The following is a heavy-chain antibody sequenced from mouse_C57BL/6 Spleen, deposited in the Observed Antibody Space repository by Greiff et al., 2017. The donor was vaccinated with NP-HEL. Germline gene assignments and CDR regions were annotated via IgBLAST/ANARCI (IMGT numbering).Heavy chain of an antibody. CDR2: INTNNGGT. CDR3: ARDGGQLRLRRYFDY. CDR1: GYTFSDYN. V-gene: IGHV1-22*01. Sequence: EVQLQQSGPELVKPGASVKMSCTASGYTFSDYNMHWVQQSPGKSLEWIGYINTNNGGTSYNQKFKGKATLTVNKSSSTASMELRSLTSADAAVYYCARDGGQLRLRRYFDYWGQGTTLTVSS. D-gene: IGHD3-2*02. J-gene: IGHJ2*01.